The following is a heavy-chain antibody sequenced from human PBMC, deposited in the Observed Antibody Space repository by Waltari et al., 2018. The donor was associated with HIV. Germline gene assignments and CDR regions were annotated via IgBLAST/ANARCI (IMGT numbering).Heavy chain of an antibody. J-gene: IGHJ4*02. D-gene: IGHD6-25*01. CDR1: GFTFSSYA. CDR3: ARGGYMTIIAAFDY. V-gene: IGHV3-30*01. CDR2: ISYDGSNK. Sequence: QVQLVESVGGVVQPGRSLRLSCAASGFTFSSYAMHWVRQAPGKGLEWVAVISYDGSNKYYADSVKGRFTISRDNSKNTLYLQMNSLRTEDTAVYYCARGGYMTIIAAFDYWGQGTLVTVSS.